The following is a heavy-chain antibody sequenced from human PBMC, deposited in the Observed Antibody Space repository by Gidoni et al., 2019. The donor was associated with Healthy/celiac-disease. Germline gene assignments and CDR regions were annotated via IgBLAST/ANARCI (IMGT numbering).Heavy chain of an antibody. J-gene: IGHJ6*02. CDR3: ASSRGGTTYYYGMDV. V-gene: IGHV3-33*01. CDR2: IWYDGSNK. D-gene: IGHD3-10*01. CDR1: GFPFSSYG. Sequence: QVQLVESGGGVVQPGRSLRLSCAASGFPFSSYGMHWVRQAPGKGLEWVAVIWYDGSNKYYADSVKGRFTISRDNSKNTLYLQMNSLRAEDTAVYYCASSRGGTTYYYGMDVWGQGTTVTVSS.